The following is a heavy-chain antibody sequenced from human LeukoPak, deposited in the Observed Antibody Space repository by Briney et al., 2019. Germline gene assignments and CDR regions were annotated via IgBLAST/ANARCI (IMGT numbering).Heavy chain of an antibody. J-gene: IGHJ4*02. V-gene: IGHV4-30-4*08. D-gene: IGHD6-13*01. CDR2: IYYSGST. Sequence: SETLSLTCTVSGGSISSGDYYWSWIRQPPGKGLEWIGYIYYSGSTYYNPSLKSRVSMSLDTSKNQFSLKLTSVTAADTAVYYCARDSLGITAVGNYWGQGTLVTVSS. CDR3: ARDSLGITAVGNY. CDR1: GGSISSGDYY.